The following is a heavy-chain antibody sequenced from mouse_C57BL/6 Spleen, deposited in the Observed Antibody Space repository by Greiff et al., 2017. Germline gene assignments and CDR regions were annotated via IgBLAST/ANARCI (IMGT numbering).Heavy chain of an antibody. CDR1: GFSFNTYA. J-gene: IGHJ4*01. CDR3: VRHDNYGSISYAMDY. D-gene: IGHD1-1*01. V-gene: IGHV10-1*01. CDR2: IRSKSNNYAT. Sequence: EVKLLESGGGLVQPKGSLKLSCAASGFSFNTYAMNWVRQAPGKGLEWVARIRSKSNNYATYYADSVKDRFTISRNDSESKLYLQMNNLTTEDTAMYSCVRHDNYGSISYAMDYWGQGTSVTVSS.